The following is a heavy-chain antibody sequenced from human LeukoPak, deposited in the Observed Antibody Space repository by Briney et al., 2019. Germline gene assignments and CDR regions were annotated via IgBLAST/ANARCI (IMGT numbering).Heavy chain of an antibody. Sequence: SQTLSLTCAISGDSVSSNVAAWNWIRQSPSRGLEWLGRTYYRSKWYNDYAESMKSRITINADTSKNQFSLHLNSVTPEDTAVYYCARDSGSGDDQIDYWGQGTLVTVSS. D-gene: IGHD5-12*01. J-gene: IGHJ4*02. V-gene: IGHV6-1*01. CDR2: TYYRSKWYN. CDR1: GDSVSSNVAA. CDR3: ARDSGSGDDQIDY.